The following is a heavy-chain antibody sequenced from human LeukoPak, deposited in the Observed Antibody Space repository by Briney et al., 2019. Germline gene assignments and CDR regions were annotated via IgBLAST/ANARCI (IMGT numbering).Heavy chain of an antibody. CDR1: GGSISSSSYY. Sequence: SEALSLTCTVSGGSISSSSYYWGWIRQPPGKGLEWIGSIYYSGSTYYNPSLKSRVTISVDTSKNQFSLKLSSVTAADTAVYYCAGGYYDFWSGKGDFDYWGQGTLVTVSS. V-gene: IGHV4-39*01. J-gene: IGHJ4*02. D-gene: IGHD3-3*01. CDR2: IYYSGST. CDR3: AGGYYDFWSGKGDFDY.